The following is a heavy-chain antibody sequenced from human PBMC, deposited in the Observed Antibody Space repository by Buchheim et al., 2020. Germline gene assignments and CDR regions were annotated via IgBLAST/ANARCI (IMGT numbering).Heavy chain of an antibody. CDR3: ARGWFGDY. V-gene: IGHV1-3*01. D-gene: IGHD3-10*01. CDR1: GYIFTSFT. J-gene: IGHJ4*02. Sequence: VELVQSGTEVKKPGTSVKLSCKGSGYIFTSFTMHWVRQAPGQGLEWMGWINHGSEKTKYSQKFHDRINITRDIAADTAYMELSGLRAEDTAVYFCARGWFGDYWSQGTL. CDR2: INHGSEKT.